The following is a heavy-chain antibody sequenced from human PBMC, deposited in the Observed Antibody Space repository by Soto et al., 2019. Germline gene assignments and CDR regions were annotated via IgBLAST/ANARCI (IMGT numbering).Heavy chain of an antibody. CDR1: GYTFTSYG. V-gene: IGHV1-18*04. J-gene: IGHJ5*02. CDR2: ISAYNGNT. D-gene: IGHD3-9*01. Sequence: EASVKVSCKXSGYTFTSYGISWVRQAPGQGLEWMGWISAYNGNTNYAQKLQGRVTMTTDTSTSTAYMELRSLRSDDTAVYYCARSGYFDGMRCDAYRVWFDPWGQGTLVTVSS. CDR3: ARSGYFDGMRCDAYRVWFDP.